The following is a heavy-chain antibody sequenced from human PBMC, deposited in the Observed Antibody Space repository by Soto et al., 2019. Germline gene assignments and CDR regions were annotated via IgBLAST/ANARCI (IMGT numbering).Heavy chain of an antibody. J-gene: IGHJ4*02. D-gene: IGHD2-8*02. Sequence: QITLKESGPTLVKPTQTLTLTCTLSGFSVTTSGVGVGWIRQPPGKALEWLALIYWDDDKRYSPSLKTRLTITQDTSKNQVVLTMTNIDPVDTATYYCAHRRNGGSTVDNKPYDFWGQGTLVTVSS. CDR3: AHRRNGGSTVDNKPYDF. V-gene: IGHV2-5*02. CDR2: IYWDDDK. CDR1: GFSVTTSGVG.